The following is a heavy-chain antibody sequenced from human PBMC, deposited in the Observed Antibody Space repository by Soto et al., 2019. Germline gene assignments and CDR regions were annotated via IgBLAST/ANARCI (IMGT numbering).Heavy chain of an antibody. J-gene: IGHJ4*02. CDR1: GGSISSYY. D-gene: IGHD2-8*01. CDR2: IYYSGST. CDR3: ARRYAGNFDY. V-gene: IGHV4-59*01. Sequence: QVQLQEAGPGLVKPSETLSLTCTVSGGSISSYYWSWIRQPPGKGLEWIGYIYYSGSTNYNPSLKSRVTISVDTSKNLFSLKLSSVTAADTGMYYCARRYAGNFDYWGQGTLVTVSS.